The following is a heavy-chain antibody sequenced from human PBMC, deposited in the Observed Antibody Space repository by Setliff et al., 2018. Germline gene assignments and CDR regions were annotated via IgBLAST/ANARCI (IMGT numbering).Heavy chain of an antibody. Sequence: SVKVSCKASGATLSGDVFSWVRQAPGHGLEWMGRFIPVLGKANYAPRFQGRLTITVDTSTGTSYMDLRSLRSDDTAIYYCARELRSPLWHFDLWGQGSLVTVSS. V-gene: IGHV1-69*04. CDR3: ARELRSPLWHFDL. D-gene: IGHD3-16*01. J-gene: IGHJ4*02. CDR1: GATLSGDV. CDR2: FIPVLGKA.